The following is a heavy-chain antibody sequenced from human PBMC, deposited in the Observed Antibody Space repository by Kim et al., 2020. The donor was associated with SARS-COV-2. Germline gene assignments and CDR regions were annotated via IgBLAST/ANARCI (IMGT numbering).Heavy chain of an antibody. CDR2: QDGSAK. CDR3: VRGIPSA. D-gene: IGHD2-21*01. V-gene: IGHV3-7*04. J-gene: IGHJ5*02. Sequence: QDGSAKFYMHPVKGRFTSSSDNAKNSVFVQMNSLRAEDTAVYYCVRGIPSAWGQGTLVTVSS.